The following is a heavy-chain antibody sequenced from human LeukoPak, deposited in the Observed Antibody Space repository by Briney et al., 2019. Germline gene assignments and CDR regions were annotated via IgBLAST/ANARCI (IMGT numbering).Heavy chain of an antibody. Sequence: SETLSLTCTVSGYSISSGYYWGWIRQPPGKGLEWIGSIYHSGSTYYNPSLKSRVTISVDTSKNQFSLKLSSVTAADTAVYYCARLELWFDPWGQEPWSPSPQ. CDR1: GYSISSGYY. D-gene: IGHD1-26*01. CDR3: ARLELWFDP. J-gene: IGHJ5*02. V-gene: IGHV4-38-2*02. CDR2: IYHSGST.